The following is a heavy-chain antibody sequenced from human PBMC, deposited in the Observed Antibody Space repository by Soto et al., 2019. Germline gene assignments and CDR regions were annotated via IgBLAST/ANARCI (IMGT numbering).Heavy chain of an antibody. J-gene: IGHJ5*02. CDR2: IYPSDSDT. CDR1: GYSFSTSW. Sequence: GESLKISCKGSGYSFSTSWIGWVRQMSGKGLEWMGTIYPSDSDTRYSPSFQGQVIISADKSTSTAYLQWRSLKALDTAMYYCATRAEYYDFWSGYYGAWGQGTLVTVSS. V-gene: IGHV5-51*01. D-gene: IGHD3-3*01. CDR3: ATRAEYYDFWSGYYGA.